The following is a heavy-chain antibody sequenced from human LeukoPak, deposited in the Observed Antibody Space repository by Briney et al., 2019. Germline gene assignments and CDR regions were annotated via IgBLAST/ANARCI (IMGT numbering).Heavy chain of an antibody. V-gene: IGHV4-59*01. CDR1: GGSISSNY. CDR3: ARDGKGQWLGILDY. CDR2: IYYSGST. Sequence: SETLPLTCTVSGGSISSNYWSWIRQPPGKGLEWIGYIYYSGSTNYNPSLKSRVTISVDTSKNQFSLKLSSVTAADTAVYYCARDGKGQWLGILDYWGQGTLVTVSS. J-gene: IGHJ4*02. D-gene: IGHD6-19*01.